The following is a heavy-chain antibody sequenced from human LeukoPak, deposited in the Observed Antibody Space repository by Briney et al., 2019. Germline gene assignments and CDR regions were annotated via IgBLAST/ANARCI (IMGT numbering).Heavy chain of an antibody. J-gene: IGHJ5*02. CDR1: GFTCTNYW. Sequence: PGGFLSLSGAASGFTCTNYWMHWVRPAPGKGLVWVSRVNSDGSSTTYADYVKGRFTNSRDNGKNTLYLQMNSRGAEDAAAYYCARISASWGQGTLVTVSS. CDR3: ARISAS. V-gene: IGHV3-74*01. CDR2: VNSDGSST. D-gene: IGHD2-15*01.